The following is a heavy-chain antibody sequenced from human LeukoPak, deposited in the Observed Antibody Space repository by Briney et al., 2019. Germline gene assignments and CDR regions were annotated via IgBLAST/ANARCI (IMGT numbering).Heavy chain of an antibody. D-gene: IGHD5-18*01. CDR3: GKTTVGYSSGQKPAWPVDY. J-gene: IGHJ4*02. CDR1: GFTFGSHA. Sequence: GGSLRLSCEASGFTFGSHAMYWVRQAPGKGLEWVAGIFGSGGSPHYADSVKGRFTISRDNSRNTVYLQINSLRAEDTAVYYCGKTTVGYSSGQKPAWPVDYWGQGTLVTISS. V-gene: IGHV3-23*01. CDR2: IFGSGGSP.